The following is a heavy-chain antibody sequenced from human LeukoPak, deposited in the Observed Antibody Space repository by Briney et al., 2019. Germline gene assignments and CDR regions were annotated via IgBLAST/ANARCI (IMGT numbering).Heavy chain of an antibody. CDR2: INWNGGST. V-gene: IGHV3-20*04. Sequence: GGSLRLSCAASGFTFSTYAMSWVRQAPGKGLEWVSGINWNGGSTGYADSVKGQFTIFRDNAKNSLYLQMNSLRDEDTALYYCARDLRWELLSWFDPWGQGTLVTVSS. J-gene: IGHJ5*02. CDR3: ARDLRWELLSWFDP. D-gene: IGHD1-26*01. CDR1: GFTFSTYA.